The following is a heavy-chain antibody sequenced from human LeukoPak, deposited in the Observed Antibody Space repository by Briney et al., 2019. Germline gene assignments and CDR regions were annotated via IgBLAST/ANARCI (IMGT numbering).Heavy chain of an antibody. CDR2: ISGSGGST. CDR1: GFTFSSYA. V-gene: IGHV3-23*01. Sequence: GGSLRLSCAASGFTFSSYAMSWVRQAPGKGLEWVSAISGSGGSTYYADSVKGRFTISRDNSKNTLYLQMNSLRAEDTAVYYCAEDRGYSTGPYYYYYYGMDVWGQGTTVTVSS. D-gene: IGHD3-22*01. CDR3: AEDRGYSTGPYYYYYYGMDV. J-gene: IGHJ6*02.